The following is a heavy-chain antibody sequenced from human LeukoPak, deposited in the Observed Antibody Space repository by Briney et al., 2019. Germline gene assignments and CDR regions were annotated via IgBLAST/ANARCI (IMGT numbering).Heavy chain of an antibody. CDR2: ISGSGGST. D-gene: IGHD3-10*01. Sequence: GGSLRLSCAASGFTFSSYAMSWVRQAPGKGLEWVSAISGSGGSTYYADSVKGRFTISRDNSKNTLYLQMNSLRAEDTAVYYCAKDSGPGSYYPRNLDYWGQGTLVTVSS. J-gene: IGHJ4*02. CDR3: AKDSGPGSYYPRNLDY. CDR1: GFTFSSYA. V-gene: IGHV3-23*01.